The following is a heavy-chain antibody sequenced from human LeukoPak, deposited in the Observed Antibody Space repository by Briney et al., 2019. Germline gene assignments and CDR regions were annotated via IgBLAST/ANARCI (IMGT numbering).Heavy chain of an antibody. J-gene: IGHJ6*02. CDR2: IYSGGST. CDR1: GFTFSDYY. D-gene: IGHD3-10*01. Sequence: PGGSLRLSCAASGFTFSDYYMSWIRQAPGKGLEWVSVIYSGGSTYYADSVKGRFTISRDNSKNTLYLQMNSLRAEDTAVYYCARDKVGDYYYYGMDVWGQGTTVTVSS. V-gene: IGHV3-66*01. CDR3: ARDKVGDYYYYGMDV.